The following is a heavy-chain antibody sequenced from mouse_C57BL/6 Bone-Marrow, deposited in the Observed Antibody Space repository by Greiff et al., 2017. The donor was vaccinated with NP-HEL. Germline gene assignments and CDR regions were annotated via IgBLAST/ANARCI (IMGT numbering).Heavy chain of an antibody. CDR2: INPSSGYT. D-gene: IGHD1-1*02. Sequence: QVQLKQSGAELAKPGASVKLSCKASGYTFTSYWMHWVKQRPGQGLEWIGYINPSSGYTKYNQKFKDKATLTADKSSSTASMQLSSLTYEDSAVYYCVYGSSWFAYWGQGTLVTVSA. CDR3: VYGSSWFAY. V-gene: IGHV1-7*01. CDR1: GYTFTSYW. J-gene: IGHJ3*01.